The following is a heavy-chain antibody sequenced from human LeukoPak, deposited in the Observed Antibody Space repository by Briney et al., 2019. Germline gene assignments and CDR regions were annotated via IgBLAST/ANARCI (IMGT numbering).Heavy chain of an antibody. CDR3: ARVVESALVDY. CDR1: GFTFSSYW. J-gene: IGHJ4*02. D-gene: IGHD2-2*01. CDR2: IKQDGSEK. V-gene: IGHV3-7*01. Sequence: GALRLSCAASGFTFSSYWMSWVRQAPGKGLEWVANIKQDGSEKYYVDSVKGRFTISRDNAKNSLYLQMNSLRAEDTAVYYCARVVESALVDYWGQGTLVTVSS.